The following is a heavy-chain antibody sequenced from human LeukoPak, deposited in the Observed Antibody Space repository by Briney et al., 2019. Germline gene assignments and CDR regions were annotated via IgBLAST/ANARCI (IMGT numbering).Heavy chain of an antibody. D-gene: IGHD3-22*01. J-gene: IGHJ4*02. CDR1: GGPISSSSYY. CDR3: ARWQFILVDDSSGYYSH. V-gene: IGHV4-39*01. CDR2: IYYSGST. Sequence: SETLSLTCTVSGGPISSSSYYWGWIRQPPGKGLEWIGSIYYSGSTYYNPSLKSRVTISVDTSKNQFSLKLSSVTAADTAVYYCARWQFILVDDSSGYYSHWGQGTLVTVSS.